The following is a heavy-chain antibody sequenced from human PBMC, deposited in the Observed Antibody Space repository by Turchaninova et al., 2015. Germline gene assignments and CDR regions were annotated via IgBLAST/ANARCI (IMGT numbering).Heavy chain of an antibody. Sequence: QVQLQQWGAGLLQPSATLSPTCAVSGGSFSGYYWSWIRQHPGKGLEWIGEIIHSGSTNYNPSLKSRVTISLDTSKNHFSLKLSSVTAADTAVYYCARGGAAAGMTPHFDYWGQGTLVTVSS. V-gene: IGHV4-34*01. CDR3: ARGGAAAGMTPHFDY. D-gene: IGHD6-13*01. CDR1: GGSFSGYY. J-gene: IGHJ4*02. CDR2: IIHSGST.